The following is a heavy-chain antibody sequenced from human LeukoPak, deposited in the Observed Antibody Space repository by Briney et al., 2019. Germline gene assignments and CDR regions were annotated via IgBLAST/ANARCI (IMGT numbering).Heavy chain of an antibody. D-gene: IGHD6-19*01. CDR1: GGSFSGYY. J-gene: IGHJ4*02. V-gene: IGHV4-34*01. CDR2: INHSGST. Sequence: PSETLSLTCAVYGGSFSGYYWSWIRQPPGKGLEWIGEINHSGSTNYNPSLKSRVTISVDTSKNQFSLKLSSVTAADTAVYYCATDSSGLYFDYWGQGTLVTVSS. CDR3: ATDSSGLYFDY.